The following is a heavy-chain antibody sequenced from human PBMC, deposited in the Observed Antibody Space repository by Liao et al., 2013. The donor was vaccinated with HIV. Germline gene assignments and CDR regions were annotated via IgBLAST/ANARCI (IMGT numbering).Heavy chain of an antibody. V-gene: IGHV4-39*07. D-gene: IGHD5-18*01. CDR3: ARHGYSYRYQYYYYMDV. CDR2: IYYSGST. CDR1: GGSISSSSYY. J-gene: IGHJ6*03. Sequence: QLQLQESGPGLVKPSETLSLTCTVSGGSISSSSYYWGWIRQPPGKGLEWIGSIYYSGSTYYNPSLKSRVTISVDTSKNQFSLKLSSVTAADTAVYYCARHGYSYRYQYYYYMDVWGKGTTVTVSS.